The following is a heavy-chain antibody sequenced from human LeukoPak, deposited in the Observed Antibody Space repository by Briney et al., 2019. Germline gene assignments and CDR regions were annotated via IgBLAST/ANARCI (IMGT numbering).Heavy chain of an antibody. CDR3: AGGHLLAARSGNWFDP. CDR2: INPNSGGT. V-gene: IGHV1-2*02. CDR1: GYTFTGYY. J-gene: IGHJ5*02. Sequence: ASVKVSCKASGYTFTGYYMHWVRQAPGQGLEWMGWINPNSGGTNYAQKFQGRVTMTRDTSISTAYMELSRLRSDDTAVYYCAGGHLLAARSGNWFDPWGQGTLVTVSS. D-gene: IGHD6-6*01.